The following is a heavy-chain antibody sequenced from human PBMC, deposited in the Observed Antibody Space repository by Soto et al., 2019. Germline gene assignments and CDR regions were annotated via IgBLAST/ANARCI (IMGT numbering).Heavy chain of an antibody. D-gene: IGHD1-26*01. J-gene: IGHJ4*02. V-gene: IGHV3-23*01. Sequence: EVQLLEAGGGLVQPGGSLRLSCAASGFTLNSYAMSWVRQAPGKGLEWVSTISGSVLATYYADSVKGRFTVSRDDSRNTLYLQMNGLRGEDTAIYYCAKGGGSFYADWGQGTLVTVSS. CDR1: GFTLNSYA. CDR2: ISGSVLAT. CDR3: AKGGGSFYAD.